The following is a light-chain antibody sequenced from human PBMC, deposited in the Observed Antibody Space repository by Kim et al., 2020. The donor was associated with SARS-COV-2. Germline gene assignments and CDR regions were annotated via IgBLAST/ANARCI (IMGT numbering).Light chain of an antibody. J-gene: IGKJ4*01. V-gene: IGKV3-11*01. CDR2: DAS. CDR1: QSVGNY. Sequence: EVLLTQSPATLSLSPGERATLSCRASQSVGNYLAWYQQKPGQAPRLLIYDASNRATGIPARFSGSGSGTDFTLTISSLEPEDFAVYYCQQRSNWPPLTFGGGTKVDIK. CDR3: QQRSNWPPLT.